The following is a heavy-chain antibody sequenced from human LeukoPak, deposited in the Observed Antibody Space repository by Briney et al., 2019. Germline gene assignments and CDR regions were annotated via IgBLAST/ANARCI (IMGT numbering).Heavy chain of an antibody. J-gene: IGHJ4*02. CDR2: IHYSGST. D-gene: IGHD1-26*01. CDR3: ARFNSGSYQHYFDY. Sequence: SETLSLTCTVSGGSISSYYWSWIRQPPGKGLEWIGYIHYSGSTNYNPSLKSRVTISVDTSKNQFSLRLSSVTAADTAVYYCARFNSGSYQHYFDYWGQGTLVTVSS. CDR1: GGSISSYY. V-gene: IGHV4-59*12.